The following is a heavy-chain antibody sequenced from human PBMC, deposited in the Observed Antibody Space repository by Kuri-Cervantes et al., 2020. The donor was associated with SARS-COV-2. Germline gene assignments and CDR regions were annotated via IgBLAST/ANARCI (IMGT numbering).Heavy chain of an antibody. V-gene: IGHV4-34*01. CDR3: ATEEYSYGSLLLDY. D-gene: IGHD5-18*01. CDR2: INHSGST. J-gene: IGHJ4*02. Sequence: SETLSLTCAVYGGSFSGYYWSWIRQPPGKGLEWIGEINHSGSTYYNPSLKSRVTISVDTSKNQFSLKLSSVTAADTAVYYCATEEYSYGSLLLDYWGQGNLVTVSS. CDR1: GGSFSGYY.